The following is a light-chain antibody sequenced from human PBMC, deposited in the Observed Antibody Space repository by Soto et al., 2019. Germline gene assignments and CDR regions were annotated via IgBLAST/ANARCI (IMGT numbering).Light chain of an antibody. CDR3: ASWDDSLDVVV. Sequence: QSVLTQPPSASGTPGQRVTISCSGSTSNIGSDTVNWYQQLPGTAPKLLIYRNTQRPSGVPDRFSGSNSGASASLAISGLQSEDEADYYCASWDDSLDVVVFGGGTKVTVL. J-gene: IGLJ2*01. CDR2: RNT. V-gene: IGLV1-44*01. CDR1: TSNIGSDT.